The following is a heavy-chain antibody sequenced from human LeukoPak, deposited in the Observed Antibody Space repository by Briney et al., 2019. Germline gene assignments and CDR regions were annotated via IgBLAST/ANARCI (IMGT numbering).Heavy chain of an antibody. Sequence: GGSLRLSCAASGFTVSSNYMSWVRQAPGRGLEWVSVIYSGGSTYYADSVKGRFTISRDNSKNTLYLQMNSPRAEDTAVYYCAREGYCSSTSCYTLGDAFDIWGQGTMVTVSS. CDR1: GFTVSSNY. CDR2: IYSGGST. J-gene: IGHJ3*02. D-gene: IGHD2-2*02. CDR3: AREGYCSSTSCYTLGDAFDI. V-gene: IGHV3-53*01.